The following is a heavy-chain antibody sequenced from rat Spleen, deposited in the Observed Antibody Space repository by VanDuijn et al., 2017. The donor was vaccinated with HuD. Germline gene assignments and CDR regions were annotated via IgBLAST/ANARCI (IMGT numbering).Heavy chain of an antibody. Sequence: EVQLVESGGGLVQPGRSLEVSCAASGFTFNNYWMTWIRQAPGKGLEWVASITNASGRTYYPDSVRGRFTISRDPAKNTQYLQMDSLRSEDTATYYCARRLFNYGSYDYWGQGVMVTVSS. D-gene: IGHD1-3*01. CDR1: GFTFNNYW. CDR2: ITNASGRT. J-gene: IGHJ2*01. V-gene: IGHV5-31*01. CDR3: ARRLFNYGSYDY.